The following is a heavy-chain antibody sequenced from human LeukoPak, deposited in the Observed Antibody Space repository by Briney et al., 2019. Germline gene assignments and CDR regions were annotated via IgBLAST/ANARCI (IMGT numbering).Heavy chain of an antibody. CDR3: ARFYYGSDPQYAMDV. CDR1: GYSISSGYY. Sequence: KPSETLSLTCAVSGYSISSGYYWGWIRQPPGKGLEWIGSIYHSGSTSYNPSLKSRVTISVDTSKNQFSLKLSSVTAADTALYYCARFYYGSDPQYAMDVWGQGTTVTVSS. D-gene: IGHD3-10*01. CDR2: IYHSGST. J-gene: IGHJ6*02. V-gene: IGHV4-38-2*01.